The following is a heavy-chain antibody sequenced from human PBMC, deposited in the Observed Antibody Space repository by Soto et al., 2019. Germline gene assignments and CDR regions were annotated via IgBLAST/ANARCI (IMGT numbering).Heavy chain of an antibody. CDR2: IYNSGST. V-gene: IGHV4-30-4*01. J-gene: IGHJ3*02. CDR3: ARNDYDYVWESPGGDAFDI. D-gene: IGHD3-16*01. CDR1: GGSISSGDYH. Sequence: PSETLSLTCTVSGGSISSGDYHWNWIRQPPGKGLEWIGFIYNSGSTYYNPSLKSRVTISVDTSKNQFSLKLTSVTAADTAVYYCARNDYDYVWESPGGDAFDIWGQGTLVTVSS.